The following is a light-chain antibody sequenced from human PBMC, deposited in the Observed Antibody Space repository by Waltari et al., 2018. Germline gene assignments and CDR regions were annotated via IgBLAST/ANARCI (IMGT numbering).Light chain of an antibody. CDR2: DVM. V-gene: IGLV2-14*03. J-gene: IGLJ2*01. Sequence: QSALTQPASVSGSPGQSITISCTGTSNDVGAYDFVSWYRQYPGEAPKLRIYDVMNRPSGVSDRFSGSKSANTASLTISGLQADDEGDYYCFACRGGNTLVFGGGTKVTVL. CDR3: FACRGGNTLV. CDR1: SNDVGAYDF.